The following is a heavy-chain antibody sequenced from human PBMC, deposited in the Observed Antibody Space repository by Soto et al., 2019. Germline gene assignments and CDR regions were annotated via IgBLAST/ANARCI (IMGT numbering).Heavy chain of an antibody. CDR3: ARTANCNNSGDLRY. CDR1: GGSVNNNYW. CDR2: IYTGGRI. D-gene: IGHD1-1*01. Sequence: QVTLQESGPGLVKPPGTLSLTCAVSGVSGGSVNNNYWWTWVRQSPGKGLEWIGQIYTGGRIHYNSLLKSRVTLSLDMSKNQCSLRIKSVTAADTAVYYCARTANCNNSGDLRYWGPGTLVTVSS. J-gene: IGHJ4*02. V-gene: IGHV4-4*03.